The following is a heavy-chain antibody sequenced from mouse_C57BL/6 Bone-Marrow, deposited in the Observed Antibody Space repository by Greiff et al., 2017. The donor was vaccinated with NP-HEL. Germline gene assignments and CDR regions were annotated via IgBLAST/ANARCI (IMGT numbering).Heavy chain of an antibody. D-gene: IGHD2-3*01. CDR3: ARIGDGYCVYYAMDY. CDR1: GFSLSTFGMG. CDR2: IWWDDDK. Sequence: QVTLKVSGPGILQPSQTLSLTCSFSGFSLSTFGMGVGWIRPPSGKGLEWLAHIWWDDDKYYNPSLKSGLTISKATSKNQVCLKIANVDTADTATYYCARIGDGYCVYYAMDYWGQGTSVTVSS. J-gene: IGHJ4*01. V-gene: IGHV8-8*01.